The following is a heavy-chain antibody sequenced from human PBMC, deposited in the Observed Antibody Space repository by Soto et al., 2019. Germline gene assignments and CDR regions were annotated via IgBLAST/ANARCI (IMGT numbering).Heavy chain of an antibody. J-gene: IGHJ4*02. CDR3: ASMGYHYGSGSYPLDY. V-gene: IGHV4-59*08. Sequence: SETLSLTCTVSGGSISGYYGTWIRQPPGKGLEWIGFMYNSGSTHYNPSLKSRVTISLDTSKNQFSLNLRSVTAADTAVYYCASMGYHYGSGSYPLDYWGQGTLVTVSS. CDR1: GGSISGYY. D-gene: IGHD3-10*01. CDR2: MYNSGST.